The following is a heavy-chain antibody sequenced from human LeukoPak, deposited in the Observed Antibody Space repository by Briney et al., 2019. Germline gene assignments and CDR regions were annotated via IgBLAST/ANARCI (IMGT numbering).Heavy chain of an antibody. V-gene: IGHV4-61*02. D-gene: IGHD2-2*01. Sequence: SETLSLTCTVSGGSISSGSYYWSWIRQPAGKGLEWIGRIYTSGSTNYNPSLKSRVTISVDTSKNQFSLKLSSVTAADTAVYYCARDHLLGYCSSTSCYPWGQGTLVTVSS. J-gene: IGHJ5*02. CDR1: GGSISSGSYY. CDR2: IYTSGST. CDR3: ARDHLLGYCSSTSCYP.